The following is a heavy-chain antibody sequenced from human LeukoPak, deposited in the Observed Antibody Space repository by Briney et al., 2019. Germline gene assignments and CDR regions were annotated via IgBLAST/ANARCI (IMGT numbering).Heavy chain of an antibody. CDR2: ISSSGSIT. Sequence: GGSLRLSCAASGFTFSSYEMNWVRQAPGKGLEWVSFISSSGSITYYADSAKGRFTVSRDNAKNSLYLQVNSLRAEDTAVYYCARVRGYGSESFDYWGQGTLVTVSS. D-gene: IGHD3-10*01. CDR1: GFTFSSYE. J-gene: IGHJ4*02. CDR3: ARVRGYGSESFDY. V-gene: IGHV3-48*03.